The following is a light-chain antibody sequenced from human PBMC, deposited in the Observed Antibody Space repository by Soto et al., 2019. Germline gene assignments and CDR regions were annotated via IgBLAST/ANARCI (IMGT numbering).Light chain of an antibody. Sequence: DIQLTQSPSFLSASVGDRVTITCRVSQGISSYLAWYQQKPGKAPKLLIYAASTLQSGVPSRFSGSGSGTEFTLTISSLQPEDFATYYCQQLNSYLRTFGQGTKVEIK. J-gene: IGKJ1*01. V-gene: IGKV1-9*01. CDR2: AAS. CDR1: QGISSY. CDR3: QQLNSYLRT.